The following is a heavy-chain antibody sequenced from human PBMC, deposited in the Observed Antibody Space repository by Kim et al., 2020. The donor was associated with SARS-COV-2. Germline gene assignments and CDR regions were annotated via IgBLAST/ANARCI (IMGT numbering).Heavy chain of an antibody. D-gene: IGHD1-26*01. CDR3: ARLRTDTGSYFRFDY. V-gene: IGHV4-4*02. CDR1: GDSITTTNW. Sequence: SETLSLTCAVSGDSITTTNWCCWVRQPPGKGLEWVGEIYHSGNTNYSPSLKRRVIISVDNSKNQFSLRLHSVTAADPAVYYCARLRTDTGSYFRFDYWGQGTLVTVSS. J-gene: IGHJ4*02. CDR2: IYHSGNT.